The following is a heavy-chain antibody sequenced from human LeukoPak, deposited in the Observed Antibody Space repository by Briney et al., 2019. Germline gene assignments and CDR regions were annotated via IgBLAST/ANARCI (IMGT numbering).Heavy chain of an antibody. CDR3: ARDTIVVIGAFDI. CDR1: GYTFTGYY. CDR2: INTNSGGT. J-gene: IGHJ3*02. V-gene: IGHV1-2*02. Sequence: SVKVSCTASGYTFTGYYMHWVRQAPGQGLEWMGWINTNSGGTNYAQNFQGRVTMTRDTSISTAYMELSRLRSDDTAVYYCARDTIVVIGAFDIWGQGTMVTVSS. D-gene: IGHD3-22*01.